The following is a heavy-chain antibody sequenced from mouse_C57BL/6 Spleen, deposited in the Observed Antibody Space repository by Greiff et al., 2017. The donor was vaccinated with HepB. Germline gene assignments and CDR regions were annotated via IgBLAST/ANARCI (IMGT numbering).Heavy chain of an antibody. D-gene: IGHD2-4*01. CDR3: ARYYDDDEGDSFDY. CDR1: GYTFNSYW. Sequence: VQLQQPGAELVKPGASVKLSCKASGYTFNSYWMHWVKQRPGQGLEWIGMIHPNSGSTNYNEKFKSKATLTVDKSSSTAYMQLSSLTSEDSAVYYCARYYDDDEGDSFDYWGQGTTPTVSS. CDR2: IHPNSGST. J-gene: IGHJ2*01. V-gene: IGHV1-64*01.